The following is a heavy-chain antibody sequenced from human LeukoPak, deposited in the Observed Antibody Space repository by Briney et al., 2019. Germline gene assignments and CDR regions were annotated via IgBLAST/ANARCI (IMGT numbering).Heavy chain of an antibody. CDR1: GGSISSSSYY. D-gene: IGHD3-22*01. CDR3: ARAPSGGYFSDY. Sequence: SETLSLTCTVSGGSISSSSYYWGWIRQPPGKGLEWIGSIYYSGSTYYNPSLKSRVTISVDTSKNQFSLKLSSVTAADTAVYYCARAPSGGYFSDYWGLGTLVTVSS. J-gene: IGHJ4*02. CDR2: IYYSGST. V-gene: IGHV4-39*01.